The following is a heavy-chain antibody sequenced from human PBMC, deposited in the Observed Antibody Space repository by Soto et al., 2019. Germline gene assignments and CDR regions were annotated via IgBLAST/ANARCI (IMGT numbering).Heavy chain of an antibody. D-gene: IGHD1-7*01. Sequence: GGSLIVSCATSGLTFSNYSGSWVRPAPGGGLEWVSSMSGSSSTTYYADSVRGRFTISRDRSKNTLYLQMSSLRAEDTALYYCAKNQERELPRVIDFWGQGTLVNVSS. CDR1: GLTFSNYS. J-gene: IGHJ4*02. CDR2: MSGSSSTT. V-gene: IGHV3-23*01. CDR3: AKNQERELPRVIDF.